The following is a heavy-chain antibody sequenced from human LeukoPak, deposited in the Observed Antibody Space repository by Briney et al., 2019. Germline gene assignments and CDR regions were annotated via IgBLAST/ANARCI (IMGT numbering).Heavy chain of an antibody. CDR3: ASTLSELPGQDY. J-gene: IGHJ4*02. V-gene: IGHV1-69*02. D-gene: IGHD1-26*01. Sequence: SVKVSCKAFGGTFSSYTISWVRQAPGQGLEWMGRIIPILGIANYAQKFQGRVTITADKSTSTAYMELSSLRSEDTAVYYCASTLSELPGQDYWGQGTLVTVSS. CDR2: IIPILGIA. CDR1: GGTFSSYT.